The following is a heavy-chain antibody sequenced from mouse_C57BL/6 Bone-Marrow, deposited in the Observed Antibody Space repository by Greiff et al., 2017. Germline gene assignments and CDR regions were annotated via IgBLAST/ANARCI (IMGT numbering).Heavy chain of an antibody. D-gene: IGHD2-4*01. CDR1: GYTFTSYW. V-gene: IGHV1-74*01. CDR3: AIGFYYDYDLDY. CDR2: IHPSDSDT. J-gene: IGHJ4*01. Sequence: QVQLQQPGAELVKPGASVKVSCKASGYTFTSYWMHWVKQRPGPGLEWIGRIHPSDSDTNYNQKFKGKATLTVNKSSSTAYMQLSSLTSEDSSVYYCAIGFYYDYDLDYWGQGTSVTVSS.